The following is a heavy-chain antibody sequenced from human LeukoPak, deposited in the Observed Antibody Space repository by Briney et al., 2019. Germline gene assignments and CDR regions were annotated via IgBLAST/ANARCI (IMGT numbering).Heavy chain of an antibody. CDR2: INHSGST. CDR3: ARAWRYSYGSYYYYYGMDV. J-gene: IGHJ6*02. CDR1: GGSFSGYY. V-gene: IGHV4-34*01. Sequence: SETLSLTCAVYGGSFSGYYWSWIRQPPGKGLEWIGEINHSGSTNYNPSLKSRVTISVDTSKNQFSLKLSSVTAADTAVYYCARAWRYSYGSYYYYYGMDVWGQGTTVTVSS. D-gene: IGHD5-18*01.